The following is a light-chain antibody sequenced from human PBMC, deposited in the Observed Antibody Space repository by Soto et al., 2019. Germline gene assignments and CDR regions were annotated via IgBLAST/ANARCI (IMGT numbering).Light chain of an antibody. CDR3: QSYENSRTGFYV. Sequence: QSVLTQPPSVSGAPGQRVTISCSGSSSDIGAGVDVHWYQHLPGTAPKLLIYGNTNRPSGVPGRFSGSKSGTSASLVISGLQAEDEADYYCQSYENSRTGFYVFGTGTKLTVL. J-gene: IGLJ1*01. V-gene: IGLV1-40*01. CDR2: GNT. CDR1: SSDIGAGVD.